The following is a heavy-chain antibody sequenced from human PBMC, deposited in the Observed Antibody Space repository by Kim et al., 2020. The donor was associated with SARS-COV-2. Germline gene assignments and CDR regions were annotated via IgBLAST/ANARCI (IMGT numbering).Heavy chain of an antibody. CDR1: GYTFTNFY. CDR3: ARDNSGFDY. Sequence: ASVKVSCKASGYTFTNFYMQWVRQAPGQGLEWVGMVYPRDGSTTYAQKFQGRVTMTRDTSTSTVYMELSSLKSEDTAVYYCARDNSGFDYWGQGTLVTVSS. D-gene: IGHD1-26*01. V-gene: IGHV1-46*01. J-gene: IGHJ4*02. CDR2: VYPRDGST.